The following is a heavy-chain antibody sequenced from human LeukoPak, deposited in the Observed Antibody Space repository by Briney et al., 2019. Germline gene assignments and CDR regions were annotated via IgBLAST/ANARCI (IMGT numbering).Heavy chain of an antibody. J-gene: IGHJ4*02. CDR2: ISGSGGST. CDR3: AKVFIEVVVAAYPPYFDY. Sequence: GGSLRLSCAASGFTFSSYGMSWVRQAPGKGLEWVSAISGSGGSTYYADSVKGRFTISRDNSKNTLYLQMNSLRAEDTAVYYCAKVFIEVVVAAYPPYFDYWGQGTLVTVSS. V-gene: IGHV3-23*01. D-gene: IGHD2-15*01. CDR1: GFTFSSYG.